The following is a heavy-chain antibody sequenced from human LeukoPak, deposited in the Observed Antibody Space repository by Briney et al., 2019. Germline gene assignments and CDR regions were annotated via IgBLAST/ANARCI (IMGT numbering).Heavy chain of an antibody. CDR2: INENSRYT. CDR3: TRSGTRLGTDFDY. CDR1: GFTFRSYA. V-gene: IGHV3-21*01. Sequence: GGSLRLSCAGSGFTFRSYAMDWVRQAPGKGLEWLSSINENSRYTYYTDSVKGRFTISRDNAINSLFLYMNSLRVEDTAVYYCTRSGTRLGTDFDYWGQGTLVTVSS. D-gene: IGHD3-16*01. J-gene: IGHJ4*02.